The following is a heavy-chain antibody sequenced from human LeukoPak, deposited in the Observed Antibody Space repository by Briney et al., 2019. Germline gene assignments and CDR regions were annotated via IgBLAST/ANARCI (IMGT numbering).Heavy chain of an antibody. CDR3: ARGRGGYDSSGYYLYYFDY. V-gene: IGHV4-34*01. J-gene: IGHJ4*02. Sequence: PSETLSLTCAVYGGSFSGYYWSWIRQPPGKGLEWIGEINHSGSTNYNPSLRSRVTISVDTSKNQFSLKLSSVTAADTAVYYCARGRGGYDSSGYYLYYFDYWGQGTLVTVSS. CDR2: INHSGST. D-gene: IGHD3-22*01. CDR1: GGSFSGYY.